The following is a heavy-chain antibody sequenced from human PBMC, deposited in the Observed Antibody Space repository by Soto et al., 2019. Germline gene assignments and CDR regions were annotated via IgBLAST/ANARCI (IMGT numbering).Heavy chain of an antibody. V-gene: IGHV3-53*04. CDR3: ARDLGYVLDY. J-gene: IGHJ4*02. CDR2: IYSGGST. Sequence: GESLKISCAASGFTVSSNYMSWVRQAPGKGLEWVSVIYSGGSTYYADSVKGRFTISRHNSKNTLYLQMNSLRAEDTVVYYCARDLGYVLDYWGQGTLVTVSS. D-gene: IGHD5-12*01. CDR1: GFTVSSNY.